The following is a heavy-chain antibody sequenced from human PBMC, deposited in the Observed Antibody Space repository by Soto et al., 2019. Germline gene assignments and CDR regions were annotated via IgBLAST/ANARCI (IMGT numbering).Heavy chain of an antibody. Sequence: PSETLSLTCTVSGGSISSGGYYWSWIRQHPGKGLEWIGYIYYSGSTYYNPSLKSRVTISVDTSKNQFSLKLSSVTAADTAVYYCARGLGYCSSTICYALPLGSRYYGMDVWGQGTTVTVSS. CDR2: IYYSGST. CDR3: ARGLGYCSSTICYALPLGSRYYGMDV. V-gene: IGHV4-31*03. CDR1: GGSISSGGYY. D-gene: IGHD2-2*01. J-gene: IGHJ6*02.